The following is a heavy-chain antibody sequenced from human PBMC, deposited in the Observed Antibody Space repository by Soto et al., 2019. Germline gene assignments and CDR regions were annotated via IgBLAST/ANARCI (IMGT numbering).Heavy chain of an antibody. D-gene: IGHD3-10*01. V-gene: IGHV1-3*01. CDR1: GYTFTSYA. CDR2: INAGNGNT. J-gene: IGHJ4*02. CDR3: ARQTPADPMIRGVKPYYFNY. Sequence: ASVKVSCKASGYTFTSYAMHWVRQAPGQRLEWMGWINAGNGNTKYSQKFQGRVTITRGTSASTAYMELSSLRSEDTATYYCARQTPADPMIRGVKPYYFNYWGQGTLVTVSS.